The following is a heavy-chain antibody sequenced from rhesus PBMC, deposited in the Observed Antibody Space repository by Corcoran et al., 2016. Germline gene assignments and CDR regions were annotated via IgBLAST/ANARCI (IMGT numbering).Heavy chain of an antibody. V-gene: IGHV4-76*01. D-gene: IGHD2-21*01. Sequence: QVQLQESGPGVVKPSETLSLTCAVSGGSISSGYDWSWSRQPPGKGLEWIGYIYGSNGSTNSNPSLNTRVHISKAASKNRVSLKLSSVTATDTAVYYCARDSGSGYFDYWGQGVLVTVSS. CDR2: IYGSNGST. J-gene: IGHJ4*01. CDR1: GGSISSGYD. CDR3: ARDSGSGYFDY.